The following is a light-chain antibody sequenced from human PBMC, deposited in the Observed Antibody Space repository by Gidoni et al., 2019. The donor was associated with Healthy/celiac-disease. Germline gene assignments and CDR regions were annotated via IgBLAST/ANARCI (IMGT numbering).Light chain of an antibody. CDR2: AAS. J-gene: IGKJ1*01. Sequence: DIQMTQSPSSLSASVGDRVTITCRASQSISSYLNWYQQKPGKAPKLLSYAASSLQSGVPSRFSGSGSGTDFTLTISSLQPEDFATYYCQQSYSTPKFGQGTKVEIK. CDR1: QSISSY. V-gene: IGKV1-39*01. CDR3: QQSYSTPK.